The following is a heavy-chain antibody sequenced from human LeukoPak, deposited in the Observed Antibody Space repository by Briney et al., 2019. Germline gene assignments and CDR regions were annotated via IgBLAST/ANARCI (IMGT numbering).Heavy chain of an antibody. J-gene: IGHJ4*02. CDR2: IYYSGST. CDR3: ASSEKDEVLRFLEWSPGFDY. D-gene: IGHD3-3*01. V-gene: IGHV4-59*08. CDR1: GGSISSYY. Sequence: SETLSLTCTVSGGSISSYYWSWIRQPPGKGLEWIGYIYYSGSTNCNPSLKSRVTISVDTSKNQFSLKLSTMTAADTAVYYCASSEKDEVLRFLEWSPGFDYWGQGTLVTVSS.